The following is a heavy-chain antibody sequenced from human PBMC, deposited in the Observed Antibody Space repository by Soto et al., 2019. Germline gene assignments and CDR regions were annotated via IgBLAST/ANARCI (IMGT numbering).Heavy chain of an antibody. J-gene: IGHJ4*02. Sequence: EVQLLESGGDLVQPGGSLRLSCAASGFAFSNYAVTWVRQAQGKGLEWVSSISRSGNVIYYADSVKGRFIISRDNSKNTRDLQMNSLRAEDTAMYYCAKDPTGDYIGAFDDWGQGTLVTVSS. CDR3: AKDPTGDYIGAFDD. D-gene: IGHD4-17*01. CDR2: ISRSGNVI. V-gene: IGHV3-23*01. CDR1: GFAFSNYA.